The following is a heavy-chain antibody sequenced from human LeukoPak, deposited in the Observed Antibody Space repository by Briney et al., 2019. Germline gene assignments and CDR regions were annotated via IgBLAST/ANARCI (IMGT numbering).Heavy chain of an antibody. D-gene: IGHD1-7*01. CDR2: INPNSGGT. CDR3: ARGILFSRSWNYGY. CDR1: GYTFTSYY. V-gene: IGHV1-2*02. Sequence: ASVKVSCKASGYTFTSYYMHWVRQAPGQGLEWMGWINPNSGGTNYAQKFQGRVTMTRDTSISTAYMELSRLRSDDTAVYYCARGILFSRSWNYGYWGQGTLVTVSS. J-gene: IGHJ4*02.